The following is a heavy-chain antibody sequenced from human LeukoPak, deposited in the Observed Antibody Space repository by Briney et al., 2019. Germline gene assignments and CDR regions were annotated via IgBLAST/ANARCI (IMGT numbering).Heavy chain of an antibody. CDR3: ARDLHPRLTGYFDY. CDR2: IYSGGST. J-gene: IGHJ4*02. Sequence: GGSLRLSCAASGFIVRNYYLSWVRQAPGKGLEWVSVIYSGGSTYYADSVEGRFTVSRDNSKNTLYLEMRSLRAEDTAVYYCARDLHPRLTGYFDYWGQGTLVTVSS. D-gene: IGHD3-16*01. CDR1: GFIVRNYY. V-gene: IGHV3-53*01.